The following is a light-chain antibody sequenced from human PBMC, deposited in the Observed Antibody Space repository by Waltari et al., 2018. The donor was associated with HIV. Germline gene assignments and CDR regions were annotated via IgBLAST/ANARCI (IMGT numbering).Light chain of an antibody. V-gene: IGKV1-5*03. CDR2: KAS. Sequence: IQMTQSPSTLSASVGDRVTITCRASQSISSWLAWYQQKPGKAPKLLIYKASSLESGVPSRFSGSGSGTEFTLTISSLQPDDFATYYCQQYNSWTFGQGTKVEIK. CDR1: QSISSW. J-gene: IGKJ1*01. CDR3: QQYNSWT.